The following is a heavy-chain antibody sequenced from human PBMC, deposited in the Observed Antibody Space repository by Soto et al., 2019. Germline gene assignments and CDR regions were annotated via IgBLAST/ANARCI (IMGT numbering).Heavy chain of an antibody. CDR2: IIPIFGTA. V-gene: IGHV1-69*13. CDR1: GGPFSSYS. D-gene: IGHD3-10*01. Sequence: GGSVKVSCKAFGGPFSSYSISWGRQAPGQGLEWMGGIIPIFGTANYAQKFQGRVTITADESTSTAYMELSSLRSEDTAVYYCARSGIPTSYYYGMDVWGQGTTVTVSS. CDR3: ARSGIPTSYYYGMDV. J-gene: IGHJ6*02.